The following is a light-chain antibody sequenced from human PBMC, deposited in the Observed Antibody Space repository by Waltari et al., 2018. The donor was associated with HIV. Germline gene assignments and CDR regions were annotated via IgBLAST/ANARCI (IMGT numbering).Light chain of an antibody. J-gene: IGKJ1*01. CDR3: QKYYSTWM. CDR2: WAS. CDR1: QSVLYSSTNKNY. Sequence: DIVMTQSPDSLAVSLGERATINCKSSQSVLYSSTNKNYLAWYQRKPGQPPKLLIDWASTRESGVPDRFSGSGSGTDFTLNISSLQAEDVAVYYCQKYYSTWMFGQGTKVEIK. V-gene: IGKV4-1*01.